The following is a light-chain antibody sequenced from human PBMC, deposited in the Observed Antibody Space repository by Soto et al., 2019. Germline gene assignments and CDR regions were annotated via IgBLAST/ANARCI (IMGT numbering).Light chain of an antibody. Sequence: QLVLTQSPSASASLGASVKLTCTLSSGHSSYAIAWHQQQPEKGPRYLMKLNSDGSHSKGDVIPDRCSGSSSGAERYLTISSLQSEDEADYYCQTWGTGIQVFGGGTKLTVL. CDR3: QTWGTGIQV. CDR1: SGHSSYA. CDR2: LNSDGSH. J-gene: IGLJ3*02. V-gene: IGLV4-69*01.